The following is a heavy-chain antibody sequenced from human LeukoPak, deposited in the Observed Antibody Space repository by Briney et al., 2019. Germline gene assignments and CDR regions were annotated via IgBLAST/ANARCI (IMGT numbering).Heavy chain of an antibody. CDR1: GYSFTGNH. J-gene: IGHJ4*02. D-gene: IGHD2-15*01. CDR3: ARGRNSVATSGLNYFDY. CDR2: ISTYNGNT. Sequence: ASVKVSCKTSGYSFTGNHMHWVRQAPGQGLEWMGWISTYNGNTDYAQKIQGRVTMTTDTSTGTAYMELRSLSSDDTAVYYCARGRNSVATSGLNYFDYWGQGTRVTVSS. V-gene: IGHV1-18*04.